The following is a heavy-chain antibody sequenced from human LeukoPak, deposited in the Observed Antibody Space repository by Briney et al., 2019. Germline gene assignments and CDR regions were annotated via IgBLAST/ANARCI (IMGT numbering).Heavy chain of an antibody. CDR3: ARLHSSSGIDY. Sequence: SETLSLTCTVSGGSISSSSYYWGWIRQPPGKGLEWIGSIYYSGSTYYNPSLKSRGTISVDTSKNQFSLKLSSVTAADTAVYYCARLHSSSGIDYWGQGTLVTVSS. D-gene: IGHD6-13*01. CDR2: IYYSGST. J-gene: IGHJ4*02. V-gene: IGHV4-39*01. CDR1: GGSISSSSYY.